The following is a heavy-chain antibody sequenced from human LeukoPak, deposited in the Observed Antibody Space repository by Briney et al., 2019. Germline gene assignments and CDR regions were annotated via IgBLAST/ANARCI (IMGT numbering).Heavy chain of an antibody. J-gene: IGHJ5*02. CDR3: ARGSNLGGWWFDP. D-gene: IGHD3-16*01. CDR1: GFTFSDYY. Sequence: GGSLRLSCAASGFTFSDYYMSWIRQAPGKGLEWVSCISSSGATTYYVDSVKGRFTISRDNAKSSLYLQMNNLRADDTAVYYCARGSNLGGWWFDPWGQGTLVTVSS. CDR2: ISSSGATT. V-gene: IGHV3-11*01.